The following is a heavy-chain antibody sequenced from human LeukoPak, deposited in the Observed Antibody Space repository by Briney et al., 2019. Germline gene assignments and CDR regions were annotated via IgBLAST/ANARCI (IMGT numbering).Heavy chain of an antibody. J-gene: IGHJ4*02. CDR1: GDSISSYY. CDR2: IYYSGST. D-gene: IGHD3-16*01. Sequence: PSETLSLTCTVSGDSISSYYWSWIRQPPGKGLEWIGYIYYSGSTNYNPSLKSRVTISVDTSKNQFSLKLTSVTAADTAVFYCARQGSLGDYVGYWGQGTLVTVSS. V-gene: IGHV4-59*08. CDR3: ARQGSLGDYVGY.